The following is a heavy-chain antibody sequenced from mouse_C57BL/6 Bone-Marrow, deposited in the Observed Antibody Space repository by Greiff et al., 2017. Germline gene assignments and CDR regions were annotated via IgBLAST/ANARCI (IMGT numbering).Heavy chain of an antibody. D-gene: IGHD1-1*01. CDR1: GYTFTSYG. V-gene: IGHV1-81*01. CDR2: IYPRSGNT. J-gene: IGHJ2*01. Sequence: VQLQQSGAELARPGASVKLSCKASGYTFTSYGISWVKQRTGQGLEWIGEIYPRSGNTYYNEKFKGKATLTADKSSSTAYMELRSLTSEDSAVDFCARGASSSYYFDYWGQGTTLTVSS. CDR3: ARGASSSYYFDY.